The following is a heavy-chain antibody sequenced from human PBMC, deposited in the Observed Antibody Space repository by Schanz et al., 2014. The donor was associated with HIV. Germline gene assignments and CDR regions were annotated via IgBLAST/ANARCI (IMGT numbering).Heavy chain of an antibody. CDR2: ITPDGSVT. V-gene: IGHV3-74*01. J-gene: IGHJ3*01. D-gene: IGHD6-13*01. CDR3: RVFMYSFDV. CDR1: GFTFGTQW. Sequence: DVQLVESGGGLIQPGESLRLSCVASGFTFGTQWMYWVRQGPGNGLAWVSYITPDGSVTYADSVKGRFTTSRDSSKNMLFLQMNSLRVEDTAVYYCRVFMYSFDVWGQGTMVTVST.